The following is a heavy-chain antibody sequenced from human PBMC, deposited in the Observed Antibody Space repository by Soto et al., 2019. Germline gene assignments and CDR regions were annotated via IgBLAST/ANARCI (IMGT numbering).Heavy chain of an antibody. J-gene: IGHJ3*02. CDR1: GFTFSSYA. CDR3: AKDYDYIWGSYRGDAFDI. CDR2: ISGSGGSK. D-gene: IGHD3-16*02. V-gene: IGHV3-23*01. Sequence: EVQLLESGGGLVQPGGSLRLSCAASGFTFSSYAMSWVRQAPGKGLEWVSAISGSGGSKYYADSVKGRFTISRDNSKNPLYLQMNSLRAEDTAVYYCAKDYDYIWGSYRGDAFDIWGQGTMVTVSS.